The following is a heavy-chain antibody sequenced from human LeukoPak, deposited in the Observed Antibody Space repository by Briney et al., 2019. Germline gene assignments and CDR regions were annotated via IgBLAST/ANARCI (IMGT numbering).Heavy chain of an antibody. CDR2: IKQDGSEK. J-gene: IGHJ4*02. D-gene: IGHD6-19*01. V-gene: IGHV3-7*01. CDR3: ARDRVAGTHDL. CDR1: GFTFSSYW. Sequence: PGGSLRLSCAAPGFTFSSYWMSWVRQAPGKGLEWVANIKQDGSEKYYVDSMKGRFTISRDNAKNSLYLQMNSLRAEDTAVYYCARDRVAGTHDLWGQGTLVTVSS.